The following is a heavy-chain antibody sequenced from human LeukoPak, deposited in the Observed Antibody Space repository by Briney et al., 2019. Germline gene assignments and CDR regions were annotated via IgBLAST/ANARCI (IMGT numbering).Heavy chain of an antibody. V-gene: IGHV4-34*01. CDR3: ARHRSGGSYHFDY. CDR2: INHSGST. D-gene: IGHD2-15*01. CDR1: GGSFSGYY. Sequence: SETLSLTCAVYGGSFSGYYWSWIRQPPGKGLEWIGEINHSGSTNYNPSLKSRVTISVDTSKNQFSLKLSSVTAADTAVYYCARHRSGGSYHFDYWGQGTLVTVSS. J-gene: IGHJ4*02.